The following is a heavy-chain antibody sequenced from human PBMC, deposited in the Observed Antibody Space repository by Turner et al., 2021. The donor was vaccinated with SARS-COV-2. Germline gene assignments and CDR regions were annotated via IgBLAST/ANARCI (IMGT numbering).Heavy chain of an antibody. Sequence: CAASGFTFSSYWMHWVRQVPGKGLEWVSRIYNDGSRTSFADSVKGRFTISRDNAKNTLSLQMDRLSAEETAVYYCARGLWDDYGSDHWGQGTLVTVSS. CDR1: GFTFSSYW. J-gene: IGHJ5*02. CDR2: IYNDGSRT. D-gene: IGHD3-10*01. V-gene: IGHV3-74*01. CDR3: ARGLWDDYGSDH.